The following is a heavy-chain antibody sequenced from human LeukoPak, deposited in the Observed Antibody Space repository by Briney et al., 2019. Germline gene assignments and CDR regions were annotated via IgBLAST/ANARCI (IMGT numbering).Heavy chain of an antibody. CDR3: ARLRYGSGRVNYYYYYMDV. CDR2: IHSSGST. Sequence: SETLSLTCTVSGGSISSSAYHWGWIRQPPGKGLEWIGSIHSSGSTYYNPSLKSRVTISVDTSKNQFSLKLSSVTAADTAVYYCARLRYGSGRVNYYYYYMDVWGKGTTVTISS. CDR1: GGSISSSAYH. V-gene: IGHV4-39*01. J-gene: IGHJ6*03. D-gene: IGHD3-10*01.